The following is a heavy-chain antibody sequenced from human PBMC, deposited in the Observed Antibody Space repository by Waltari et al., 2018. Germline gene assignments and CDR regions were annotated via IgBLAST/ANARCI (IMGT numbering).Heavy chain of an antibody. CDR1: GGSISSYY. J-gene: IGHJ6*02. D-gene: IGHD6-13*01. CDR2: IYYSGGT. Sequence: QVQLQESGPGLVKPSGTLSLTCTVSGGSISSYYSCWIRQPPGKGLEWIGYIYYSGGTNYNPSLKGRVTISVDTSKNQFSLKLSSVTAADTAVYYCAGLSGVNSSSWWYYYYYGMDVWGQGTTVTVSS. V-gene: IGHV4-59*01. CDR3: AGLSGVNSSSWWYYYYYGMDV.